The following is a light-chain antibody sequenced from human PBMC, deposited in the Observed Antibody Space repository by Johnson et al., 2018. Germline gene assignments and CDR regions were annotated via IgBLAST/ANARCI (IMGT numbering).Light chain of an antibody. J-gene: IGLJ1*01. CDR3: GTWDSSLSAGNV. CDR2: ENN. Sequence: QYVLTQPPSVSAPPGQKVTISCSGSSSNIGNNYVSWYQQLPGTAPKLLIYENNKRPSGIPDRFSGSKSGTSATLGITGLQTGDEADYYCGTWDSSLSAGNVFGTGTKVTVL. CDR1: SSNIGNNY. V-gene: IGLV1-51*02.